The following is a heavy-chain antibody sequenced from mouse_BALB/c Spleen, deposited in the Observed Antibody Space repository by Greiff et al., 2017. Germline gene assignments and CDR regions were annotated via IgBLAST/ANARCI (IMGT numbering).Heavy chain of an antibody. Sequence: EVQGVESGGGLVKPGGSLKLSCAASGFTFSDYYMSWVRQTPEKRLEWVATISDGGSYNYYPDIVKGRFTISRDNDKNNLYLQMSSLKSEDTAMYYCARDRAYYGNAMDYWGQGTSVTVSS. V-gene: IGHV5-4*02. CDR2: ISDGGSYN. CDR1: GFTFSDYY. CDR3: ARDRAYYGNAMDY. J-gene: IGHJ4*01. D-gene: IGHD2-10*01.